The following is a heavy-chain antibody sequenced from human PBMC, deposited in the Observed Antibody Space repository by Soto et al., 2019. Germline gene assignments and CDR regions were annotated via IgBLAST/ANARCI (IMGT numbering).Heavy chain of an antibody. Sequence: SETLSLTCTVSGGSISSGHYFWSWVRQHPGKGLEWIGYVYYSGSTYYNPSLESRVTISVDKSKNQFSLKLMSVSAADTAVYYCARYWSGGTTFDYWGQGTLVTVSS. CDR3: ARYWSGGTTFDY. CDR2: VYYSGST. J-gene: IGHJ4*02. V-gene: IGHV4-30-4*08. CDR1: GGSISSGHYF. D-gene: IGHD1-1*01.